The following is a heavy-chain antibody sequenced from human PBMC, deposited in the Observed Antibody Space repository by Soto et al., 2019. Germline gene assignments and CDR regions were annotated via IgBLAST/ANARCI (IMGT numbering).Heavy chain of an antibody. CDR3: ARGVQLWADY. D-gene: IGHD5-18*01. Sequence: SETLSLTCAVYAGSFSGYYWSWIRQPPGKGLEWIGEINHSGSTNYNPSLKSRVTISVDTSKNQFSLKLSSVTAADTAVYYCARGVQLWADYWGQGTLVTVSS. J-gene: IGHJ4*02. V-gene: IGHV4-34*01. CDR1: AGSFSGYY. CDR2: INHSGST.